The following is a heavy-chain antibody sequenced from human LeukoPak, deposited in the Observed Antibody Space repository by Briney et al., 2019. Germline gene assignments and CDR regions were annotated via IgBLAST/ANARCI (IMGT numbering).Heavy chain of an antibody. CDR2: IYHSGST. CDR3: ARGGAATGNFDY. D-gene: IGHD2-15*01. V-gene: IGHV4-38-2*01. CDR1: GYSISSGYY. J-gene: IGHJ4*02. Sequence: SETLSLTCAVSGYSISSGYYWVWVRPPPGEGLGWIGSIYHSGSTYYNPSLKSRVTISVDTSKNQFSLKLSSVTAADTAVYYCARGGAATGNFDYWGQGTLVTVSS.